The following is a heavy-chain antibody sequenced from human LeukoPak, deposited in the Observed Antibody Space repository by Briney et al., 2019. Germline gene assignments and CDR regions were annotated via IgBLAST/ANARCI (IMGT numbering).Heavy chain of an antibody. V-gene: IGHV4-59*01. Sequence: PSETLSLTCTVSGGSISNYYWSWIRQPPGKGLEWIGYINYSGNTNYNPSLKSRVTISVDSSKNQFSLRLTSVTAADTAVYFCAREDRQDYVYFDYWGQGALVTVSS. CDR2: INYSGNT. J-gene: IGHJ4*02. D-gene: IGHD4-17*01. CDR1: GGSISNYY. CDR3: AREDRQDYVYFDY.